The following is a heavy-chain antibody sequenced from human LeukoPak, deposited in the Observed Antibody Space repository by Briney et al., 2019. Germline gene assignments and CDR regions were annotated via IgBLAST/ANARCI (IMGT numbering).Heavy chain of an antibody. Sequence: SETLSLTCAVYGGSFSGYYWSWIRQPPGKGLEWIGEINHSGSTNYNPSLKSRVTISVDTSENQFSLKLSSVTAADTAVYYCARGNYGPWLSDYYYYYGMDVWGKGTTVTVSS. V-gene: IGHV4-34*01. CDR2: INHSGST. CDR1: GGSFSGYY. D-gene: IGHD3-10*01. CDR3: ARGNYGPWLSDYYYYYGMDV. J-gene: IGHJ6*04.